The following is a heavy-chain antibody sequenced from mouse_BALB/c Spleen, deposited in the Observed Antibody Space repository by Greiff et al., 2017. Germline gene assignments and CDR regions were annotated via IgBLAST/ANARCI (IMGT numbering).Heavy chain of an antibody. Sequence: EVQLQESGAELVKPGASVKLSCTASGFNIKDTYMHWVKQRPEQGLEWIGRIDPANGNTKYDPKFQGKATITADTSSNTAYLQLSSLTSEDTAVYYCARSGDYDLYYFDYWGQGTTLTVSS. V-gene: IGHV14-3*02. CDR3: ARSGDYDLYYFDY. D-gene: IGHD2-4*01. CDR2: IDPANGNT. CDR1: GFNIKDTY. J-gene: IGHJ2*01.